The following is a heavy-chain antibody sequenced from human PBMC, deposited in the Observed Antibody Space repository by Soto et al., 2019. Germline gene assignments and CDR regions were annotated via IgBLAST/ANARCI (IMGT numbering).Heavy chain of an antibody. J-gene: IGHJ5*02. D-gene: IGHD3-10*01. Sequence: SETLSLTCTVSDGSISSSIHYWGWIRQPPGKGLEWVGSIYYTGSTSYYNPSLMGRVTISVDTSKNRFSLKLSSVTAADTAVYYCAREAMVRGVISWFDPWGQGTLVTVSS. V-gene: IGHV4-39*02. CDR1: DGSISSSIHY. CDR3: AREAMVRGVISWFDP. CDR2: IYYTGSTS.